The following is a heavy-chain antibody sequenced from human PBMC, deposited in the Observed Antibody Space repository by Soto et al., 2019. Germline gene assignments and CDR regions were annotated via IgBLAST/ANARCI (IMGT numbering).Heavy chain of an antibody. D-gene: IGHD2-21*02. CDR2: IYYSGST. J-gene: IGHJ5*02. Sequence: QLQLQESGPGLVKPSETLSLTCSVSGGSISSSSYFWGWIRQPPGKGLGWIGSIYYSGSTYYNPSLKRRVTVSVDTSKTLFSLKLSSVTAADTAVYYCARHPSDFWFDPWGQGTLVTVSS. V-gene: IGHV4-39*01. CDR3: ARHPSDFWFDP. CDR1: GGSISSSSYF.